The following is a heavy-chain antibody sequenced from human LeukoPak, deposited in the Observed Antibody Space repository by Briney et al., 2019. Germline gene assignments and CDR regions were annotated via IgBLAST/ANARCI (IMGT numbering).Heavy chain of an antibody. V-gene: IGHV1-69*06. CDR1: GGTFSSYA. J-gene: IGHJ6*04. CDR3: ARLGSGSFNYYYYGMDV. Sequence: GSSVKVSCKASGGTFSSYAISWVRQAPGQGLEWMGGIIPIFGTANYAQKFQGRVTITADKSTSTAYMELSSLRSEDTAVYYCARLGSGSFNYYYYGMDVWGKGTTVTVPS. CDR2: IIPIFGTA. D-gene: IGHD3-10*01.